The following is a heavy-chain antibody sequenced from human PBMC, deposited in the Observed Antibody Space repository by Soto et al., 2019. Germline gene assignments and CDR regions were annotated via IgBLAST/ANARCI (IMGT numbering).Heavy chain of an antibody. V-gene: IGHV3-33*01. CDR3: ARDACGYGDYVKDYGMDV. CDR2: IWYDGSNK. Sequence: QVQLVESGGGVVQPGRSLTLSCAASGFTFRSYGMHWVRQTPGKGLEWVAVIWYDGSNKDHTDSVKGRFTISRDNSKNTXXLQMDRLRAEDTAVYYWARDACGYGDYVKDYGMDVWGQGTTVTVSS. CDR1: GFTFRSYG. D-gene: IGHD4-17*01. J-gene: IGHJ6*02.